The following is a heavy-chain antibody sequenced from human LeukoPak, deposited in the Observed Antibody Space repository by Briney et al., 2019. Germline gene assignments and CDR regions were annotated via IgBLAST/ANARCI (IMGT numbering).Heavy chain of an antibody. V-gene: IGHV4-38-2*02. J-gene: IGHJ3*02. CDR1: GYSISSGYY. CDR3: AKSNGYGLVDI. D-gene: IGHD3-10*01. Sequence: SETLSLTCTVSGYSISSGYYWGWIRQPPGKGQEWIGNIFYSGSTYYSPSLRSRVTISLDTSRNQFSLKLNSVTAADTAVYYCAKSNGYGLVDIWGQGTMVTVSS. CDR2: IFYSGST.